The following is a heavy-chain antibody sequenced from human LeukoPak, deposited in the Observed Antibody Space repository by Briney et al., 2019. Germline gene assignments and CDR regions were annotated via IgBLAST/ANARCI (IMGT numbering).Heavy chain of an antibody. D-gene: IGHD4-23*01. V-gene: IGHV3-30*18. CDR2: ISYDASNK. CDR3: AKGWGGGNFDAFDI. CDR1: RFTFSISV. Sequence: GGSLRLSCAATRFTFSISVMHWVRQAPGKGLKWVAVISYDASNKYYADSVKVRFTIYRDNCKNTLYLQMNSLRAEDTAVYYCAKGWGGGNFDAFDIWGQGTMVTVSS. J-gene: IGHJ3*02.